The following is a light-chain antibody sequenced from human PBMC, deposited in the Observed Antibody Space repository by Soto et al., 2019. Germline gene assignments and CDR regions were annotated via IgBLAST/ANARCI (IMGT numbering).Light chain of an antibody. CDR1: SSDVGGYDY. J-gene: IGLJ1*01. Sequence: QSVLTQPASVSGSPGQSITISCTGTSSDVGGYDYVSWYQQHPGKAPQLMIYDVNNRPSGVSNRFSGSKSGNTASLTISGLQAEDEADYYCSSYTSSSXLVFGPGTKV. CDR3: SSYTSSSXLV. CDR2: DVN. V-gene: IGLV2-14*01.